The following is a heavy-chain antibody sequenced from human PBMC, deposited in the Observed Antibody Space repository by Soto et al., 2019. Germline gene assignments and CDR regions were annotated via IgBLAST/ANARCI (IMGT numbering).Heavy chain of an antibody. Sequence: SETLSLTCGVYDGSFSSYYWAWIRQPPGKGLEWIGEISPSGSTNYNPPLKSRVTISVDTSKKQTSLTLTSVTAADTAVYYCARTRRASGEYYFDYWGQGTLVTVSS. CDR1: DGSFSSYY. V-gene: IGHV4-34*01. D-gene: IGHD2-21*01. CDR2: ISPSGST. J-gene: IGHJ4*02. CDR3: ARTRRASGEYYFDY.